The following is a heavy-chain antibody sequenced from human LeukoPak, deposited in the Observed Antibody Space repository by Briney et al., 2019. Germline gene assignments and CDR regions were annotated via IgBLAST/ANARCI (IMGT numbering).Heavy chain of an antibody. V-gene: IGHV1-69*05. CDR2: IIPIFGTA. CDR1: GYTFTSYG. D-gene: IGHD5-18*01. CDR3: AREVYGDTAMAWTGERYYYYYTDV. Sequence: RASVKVSCKASGYTFTSYGISWVRQAPGQGLEWMGGIIPIFGTANYAQKFQGRVTITTDESTSTAYMELSSLRSEDTAVYYCAREVYGDTAMAWTGERYYYYYTDVWGKGTTVTVSS. J-gene: IGHJ6*03.